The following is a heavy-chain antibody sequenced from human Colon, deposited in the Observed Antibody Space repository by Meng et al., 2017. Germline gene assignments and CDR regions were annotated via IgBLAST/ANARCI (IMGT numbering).Heavy chain of an antibody. CDR3: ARNEIKYYFTSTNYRSYNYFDP. CDR2: DNHDGNT. J-gene: IGHJ5*01. Sequence: WGPARLKRTPPLAHPCADAGPAVIAHHCISVRHPPGKGLEWIAQDNHDGNTKYNPYLHGRVPISLDTSNTQFSLTLRSVTAADTAVYYCARNEIKYYFTSTNYRSYNYFDPWGQGTLVTVSS. CDR1: GPAVIAHH. V-gene: IGHV4-34*01. D-gene: IGHD2/OR15-2a*01.